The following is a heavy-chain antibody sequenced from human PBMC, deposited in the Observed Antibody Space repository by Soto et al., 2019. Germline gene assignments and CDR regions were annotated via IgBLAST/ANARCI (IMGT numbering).Heavy chain of an antibody. Sequence: GESLKISCKGSGYIFSNNWIAWVRQMPGKGLEWMGIIYPGDSDTRYSPSFQGQVTMSADKSISTAYLQWNSLKASDTAMYYCARHSRNTAMDFGDFWSQGTLVTVSS. J-gene: IGHJ4*02. CDR2: IYPGDSDT. D-gene: IGHD5-18*01. CDR1: GYIFSNNW. V-gene: IGHV5-51*01. CDR3: ARHSRNTAMDFGDF.